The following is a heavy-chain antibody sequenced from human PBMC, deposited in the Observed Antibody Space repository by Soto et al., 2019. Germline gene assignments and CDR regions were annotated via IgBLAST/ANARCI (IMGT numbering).Heavy chain of an antibody. CDR1: GGSFSGYY. Sequence: QVQLQQWGAGLLKPSETLSLTCAVYGGSFSGYYWSWIRQPPGKGLEWIGEINHSGSTNYNPSLKGRVTISVDTSKNQFSLKLSSVTAADTAVYYCARVYSSSWYPRYWYFDLWGRGTLVTVSS. D-gene: IGHD6-13*01. V-gene: IGHV4-34*01. CDR3: ARVYSSSWYPRYWYFDL. CDR2: INHSGST. J-gene: IGHJ2*01.